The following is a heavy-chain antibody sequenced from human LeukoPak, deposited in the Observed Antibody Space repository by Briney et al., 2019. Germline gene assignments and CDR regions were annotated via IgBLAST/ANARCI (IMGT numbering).Heavy chain of an antibody. D-gene: IGHD2-15*01. V-gene: IGHV3-30*02. Sequence: GGSLRLSCAASGFTFSSYGVHWVRQAPGKGLEWVAFIQYDGTNKYYGDSVKGRFTISRDNSRNTVYLQMNSLRAEDTAVYYCAKGSQWYEDYWGQGTLVTVSS. CDR2: IQYDGTNK. CDR1: GFTFSSYG. J-gene: IGHJ4*02. CDR3: AKGSQWYEDY.